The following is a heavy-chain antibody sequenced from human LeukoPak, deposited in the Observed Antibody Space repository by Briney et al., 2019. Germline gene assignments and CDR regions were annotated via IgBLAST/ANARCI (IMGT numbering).Heavy chain of an antibody. CDR2: ISSSSSYI. CDR3: ARDSGYYYDSSGEGLFDY. V-gene: IGHV3-21*01. J-gene: IGHJ4*02. Sequence: PGGSLRLSCAASGFTFGSYSMNWVRQAPGKGLEWVSSISSSSSYIYYADSVKGRFTISRDDAKNSLYLQMNSLRAEDTAVYYCARDSGYYYDSSGEGLFDYWGQGTLVTVSS. D-gene: IGHD3-22*01. CDR1: GFTFGSYS.